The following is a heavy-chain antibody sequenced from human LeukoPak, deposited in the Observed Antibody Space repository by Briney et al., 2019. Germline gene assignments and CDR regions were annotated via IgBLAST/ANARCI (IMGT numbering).Heavy chain of an antibody. CDR1: GGXISSFY. CDR3: ARHGTSGTNLNWFDP. CDR2: ISYSGST. J-gene: IGHJ5*02. Sequence: PSETLSLTCTVSGGXISSFYWSWIRQPPGKGLEWIGYISYSGSTNYNPSLKSRVTISVDTSKNQFSLKLSSVTAADTAVYYCARHGTSGTNLNWFDPWGQGTLVTVSS. V-gene: IGHV4-59*01. D-gene: IGHD1-1*01.